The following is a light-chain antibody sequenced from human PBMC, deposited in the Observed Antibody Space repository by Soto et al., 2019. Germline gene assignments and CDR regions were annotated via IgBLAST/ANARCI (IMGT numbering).Light chain of an antibody. CDR1: SSDVGGYNY. Sequence: QSLLTQPASVSVSPGQSITISCTGTSSDVGGYNYVSWYQHHPGKAPKLMIYEVSNRPSGVSYRFSGSKSGNTASLTISGLQAEDEADYYCNSYTGSGIVFGTGTKVTVL. V-gene: IGLV2-14*01. CDR2: EVS. J-gene: IGLJ1*01. CDR3: NSYTGSGIV.